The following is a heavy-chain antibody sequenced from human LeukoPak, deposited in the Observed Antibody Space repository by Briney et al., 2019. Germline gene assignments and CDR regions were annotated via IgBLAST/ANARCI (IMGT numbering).Heavy chain of an antibody. D-gene: IGHD3-9*01. V-gene: IGHV3-7*01. CDR2: IKEDGSEK. J-gene: IGHJ4*02. Sequence: PGGSLRLSCAASGFTFSNYWMNWVRQAPGKGLEWVANIKEDGSEKYYVDSVKGRFTISRDNAKNSLYLQMNSLRPEDTAVYYCARVGLRYFDWLIDEDYFDFWGQGTLVTVSS. CDR1: GFTFSNYW. CDR3: ARVGLRYFDWLIDEDYFDF.